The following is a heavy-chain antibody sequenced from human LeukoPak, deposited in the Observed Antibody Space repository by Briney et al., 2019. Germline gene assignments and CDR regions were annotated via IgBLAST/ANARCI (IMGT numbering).Heavy chain of an antibody. V-gene: IGHV3-48*01. CDR1: GFTFRSYA. D-gene: IGHD1-7*01. J-gene: IGHJ4*02. Sequence: GGSLRLSCVASGFTFRSYAMNWVRQGPGKGLEWVSYISTTSTTIYYADSVKGRFTVSRDNDKNSLDLQMSSLRAEDTAVYYCAKDERNWNYNLASQTYDWGQGILVTVSS. CDR3: AKDERNWNYNLASQTYD. CDR2: ISTTSTTI.